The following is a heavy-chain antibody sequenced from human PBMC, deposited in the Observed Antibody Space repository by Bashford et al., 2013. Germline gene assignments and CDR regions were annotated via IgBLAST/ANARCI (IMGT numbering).Heavy chain of an antibody. CDR1: GYSISSGYY. V-gene: IGHV4-38-2*02. CDR2: IYHSGST. J-gene: IGHJ6*02. CDR3: AREDSSLGYYYYGMDV. D-gene: IGHD2-15*01. Sequence: SETLSLTCAVSGYSISSGYYWGWIRQPPGKGLEWIGSIYHSGSTYYNPSLKSRVTISVDTSKNQFSLKLSSVTAADTAVYYCAREDSSLGYYYYGMDVWGQGTTVTVSS.